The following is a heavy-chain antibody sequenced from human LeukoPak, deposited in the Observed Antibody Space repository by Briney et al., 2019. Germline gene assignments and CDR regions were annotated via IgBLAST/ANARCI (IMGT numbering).Heavy chain of an antibody. Sequence: GGSLRLSCAASGFTVSINYMSWVRQAPGKGLEWVGRSRNKAKSYTTDYAASVKGRFTISRDDSKNSLYLQMNSLETEDTAVYYCVSPAAAGAYLFDHWGQGTLVTVSS. D-gene: IGHD6-13*01. CDR3: VSPAAAGAYLFDH. J-gene: IGHJ4*02. CDR2: SRNKAKSYTT. V-gene: IGHV3-72*01. CDR1: GFTVSINY.